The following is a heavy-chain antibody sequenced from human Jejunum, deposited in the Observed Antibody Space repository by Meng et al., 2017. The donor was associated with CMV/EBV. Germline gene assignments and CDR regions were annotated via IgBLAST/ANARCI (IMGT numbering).Heavy chain of an antibody. D-gene: IGHD6-19*01. CDR1: GDSITGYY. Sequence: VQLQESGPGLVKPSETLSLTFTVSGDSITGYYYNWIRQPAGKGLEWIGRVYTSGSTNYSPSLKSRVTMSVDTSMKQLSLKLTSVTAADTAVYYCARASNSAGWYGFDYWGQGTLVTVSS. V-gene: IGHV4-4*07. CDR3: ARASNSAGWYGFDY. J-gene: IGHJ4*02. CDR2: VYTSGST.